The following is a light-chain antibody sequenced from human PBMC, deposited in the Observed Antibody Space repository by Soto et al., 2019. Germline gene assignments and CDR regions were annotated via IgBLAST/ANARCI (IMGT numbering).Light chain of an antibody. CDR3: QQRGT. J-gene: IGKJ2*02. Sequence: DIQMTQSPSSLSASVGDRVTITCRASQSISRYLNWYQQKPGKAPKLLIYAASSLQSGVPSRFSGSGSGTDFTLTISSLQAEDFAPYYCQQRGTFGQGTKLEIK. CDR1: QSISRY. CDR2: AAS. V-gene: IGKV1-39*01.